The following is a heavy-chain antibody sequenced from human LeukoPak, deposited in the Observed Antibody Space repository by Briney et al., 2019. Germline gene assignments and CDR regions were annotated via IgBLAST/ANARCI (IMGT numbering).Heavy chain of an antibody. J-gene: IGHJ5*02. V-gene: IGHV3-21*01. D-gene: IGHD3-22*01. CDR1: GFTFSSYS. Sequence: GGSLRLSCAASGFTFSSYSMNWVRQAPGKGLEWVSSISSSSSYIYYADSVKGRFTISRDNAKNSLYLQMNSLRAEDTAVYYCAVQRPYYYDSSGYSTWGQGTLVTVSS. CDR3: AVQRPYYYDSSGYST. CDR2: ISSSSSYI.